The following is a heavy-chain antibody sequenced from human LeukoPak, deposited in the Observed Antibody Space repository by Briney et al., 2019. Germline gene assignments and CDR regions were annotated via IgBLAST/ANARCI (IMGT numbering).Heavy chain of an antibody. Sequence: ASVKVSCKASGYTFTDYYMHWVRQAPGQGLEWLGWISGYNGKTKYAQKLQGRVSMTTDTSTSTAYMDLGSLRSDDSAVYYCATMRASNAGDYFDYWGQGTLVTVSS. V-gene: IGHV1-18*04. CDR2: ISGYNGKT. CDR1: GYTFTDYY. CDR3: ATMRASNAGDYFDY. D-gene: IGHD1-26*01. J-gene: IGHJ4*02.